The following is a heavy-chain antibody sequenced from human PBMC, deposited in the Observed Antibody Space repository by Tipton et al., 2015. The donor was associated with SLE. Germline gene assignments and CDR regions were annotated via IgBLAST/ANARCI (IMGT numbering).Heavy chain of an antibody. Sequence: LRLSCAVYGGSFSGYYWSWIRQPPGKGLEWIGEINHSGSTNYNPSLKSRVTISVDTSQNTFSLKLSSVTAADTAVYYCARARGSYPGYWYFELWGRGTLVTVSS. V-gene: IGHV4-34*01. D-gene: IGHD1-26*01. CDR3: ARARGSYPGYWYFEL. CDR2: INHSGST. CDR1: GGSFSGYY. J-gene: IGHJ2*01.